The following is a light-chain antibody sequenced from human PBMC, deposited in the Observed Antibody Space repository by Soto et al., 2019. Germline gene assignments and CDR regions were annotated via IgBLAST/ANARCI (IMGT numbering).Light chain of an antibody. CDR3: LQHNHFPWT. CDR2: GAS. V-gene: IGKV1-17*01. J-gene: IGKJ1*01. CDR1: QGIRKD. Sequence: QITHSPSSLSASVGASVTITCRSSQGIRKDLGWYQQKPGKAPQRLIYGASFLHTGVPSRFSGSGSGTEFTLTISSLQPEDFATYFCLQHNHFPWTLGQGTKVDIK.